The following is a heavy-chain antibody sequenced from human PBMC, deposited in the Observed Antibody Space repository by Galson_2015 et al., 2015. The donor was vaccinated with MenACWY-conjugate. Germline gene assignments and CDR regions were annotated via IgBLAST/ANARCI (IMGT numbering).Heavy chain of an antibody. CDR1: GGSISSSSYY. D-gene: IGHD4-17*01. V-gene: IGHV4-39*01. J-gene: IGHJ5*02. CDR2: IYYSGIT. Sequence: SEPLSLTCTVSGGSISSSSYYWGWVRQPPGKGLEWIGSIYYSGITYYNPSLKSRVTISVDTSKNQFSLKLSSVTAADTAVYYCAKRSDSGDYSPGLGWFDPWGQGTLVTVSS. CDR3: AKRSDSGDYSPGLGWFDP.